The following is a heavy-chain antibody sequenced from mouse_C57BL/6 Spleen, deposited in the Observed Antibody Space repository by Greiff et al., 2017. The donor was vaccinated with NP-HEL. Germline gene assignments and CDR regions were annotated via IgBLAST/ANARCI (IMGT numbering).Heavy chain of an antibody. D-gene: IGHD2-5*01. CDR2: IYPSDSET. Sequence: QVQLQQPGAELVRPGSSVKLSCKASGYTFTSYWMDWVKQRPGQGLEWIGNIYPSDSETHYNQKFKDKATLTVDKSSSTAYMQLSSLTSEDSAVYYCALSNYYAMDYWGQGTSVTVSS. CDR1: GYTFTSYW. V-gene: IGHV1-61*01. CDR3: ALSNYYAMDY. J-gene: IGHJ4*01.